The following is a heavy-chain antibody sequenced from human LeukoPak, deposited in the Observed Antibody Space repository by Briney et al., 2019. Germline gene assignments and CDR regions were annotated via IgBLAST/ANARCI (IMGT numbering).Heavy chain of an antibody. V-gene: IGHV3-30-3*01. CDR2: ISYDGSNK. D-gene: IGHD5-12*01. Sequence: GGSLRLSCAASGFTFSSYAMHWVRQAPGKGLEWVAVISYDGSNKYYADSVKGRFTISRDNSKNTLYLQVNSLRAEDTAVYYCARGPPRGEWLLNWFDPWGQGTLVTVSS. CDR1: GFTFSSYA. CDR3: ARGPPRGEWLLNWFDP. J-gene: IGHJ5*02.